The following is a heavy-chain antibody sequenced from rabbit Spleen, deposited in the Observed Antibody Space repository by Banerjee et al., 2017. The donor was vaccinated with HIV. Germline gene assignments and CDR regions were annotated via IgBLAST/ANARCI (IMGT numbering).Heavy chain of an antibody. D-gene: IGHD1-1*01. CDR3: ARDLTGVIGWNFKL. J-gene: IGHJ4*01. Sequence: QEQLEESAGGLVKPGGTLTLTCKASGVDFSSNWICWVRQAPGKGLEWIACINMVTGKSVYASWAKGRFIMSRTSSTKVTLQMTSLTAADTATYFCARDLTGVIGWNFKLWGPGTLVTVS. CDR2: INMVTGKS. CDR1: GVDFSSNW. V-gene: IGHV1S45*01.